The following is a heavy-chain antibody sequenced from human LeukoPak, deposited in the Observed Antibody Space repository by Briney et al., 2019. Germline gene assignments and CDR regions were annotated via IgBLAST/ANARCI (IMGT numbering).Heavy chain of an antibody. Sequence: ASVKVSCKASGYTFTSYYIFWVRQAPGQGLEWKGIINPRTGSTSCSQKFQGRVTMTRDMSTSTVYMELSSLRSEDTALYYCARGVHVRVYDSNPHYGHYWGQGTLVTVSS. CDR1: GYTFTSYY. D-gene: IGHD3-22*01. V-gene: IGHV1-46*01. CDR3: ARGVHVRVYDSNPHYGHY. CDR2: INPRTGST. J-gene: IGHJ4*02.